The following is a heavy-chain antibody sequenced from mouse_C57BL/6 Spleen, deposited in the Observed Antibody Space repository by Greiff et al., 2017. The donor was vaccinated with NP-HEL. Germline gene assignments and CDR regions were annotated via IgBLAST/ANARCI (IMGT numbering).Heavy chain of an antibody. Sequence: VQLQQSGPELVKPGASVKISCKASGYAFSSSWMNWVKQRPGKGLEWIGRIYPGDGDTNYNGKFKGKATLTADKSSSTADMQLSSMTSEDSAVYFCARVDYDYYFDYWGQGTTLTVSS. J-gene: IGHJ2*01. V-gene: IGHV1-82*01. CDR2: IYPGDGDT. CDR3: ARVDYDYYFDY. CDR1: GYAFSSSW. D-gene: IGHD2-4*01.